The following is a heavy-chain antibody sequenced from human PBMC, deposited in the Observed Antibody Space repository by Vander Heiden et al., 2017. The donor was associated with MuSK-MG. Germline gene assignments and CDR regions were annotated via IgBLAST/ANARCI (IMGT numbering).Heavy chain of an antibody. CDR3: ARAGRTSRAGYYYMDV. CDR2: IYYSGST. Sequence: QVQLPESGPGLAKPSPTLSLTCTVSGCSSRGGNYYWSWIRQHPGKGLEWIGYIYYSGSTSYNPSLKGRVTISVDTSKNKFSLKLRSVTAADTAVDDCARAGRTSRAGYYYMDVWGKGTTVTVSS. V-gene: IGHV4-31*03. CDR1: GCSSRGGNYY. J-gene: IGHJ6*03. D-gene: IGHD2-2*01.